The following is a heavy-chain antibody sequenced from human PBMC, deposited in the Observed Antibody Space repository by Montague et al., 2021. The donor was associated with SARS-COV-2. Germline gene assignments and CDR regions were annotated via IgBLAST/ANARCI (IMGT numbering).Heavy chain of an antibody. CDR2: INWNGGST. J-gene: IGHJ4*02. V-gene: IGHV3-20*03. CDR1: GFPFGDYA. Sequence: SRSLSLSASGFPFGDYAMSWVRQAPGKGLEWVSGINWNGGSTGSADSVKGRFTISRDNAKNSLYLQMNSLRAEDTALYYCARDTRSEYFDFLTGYYKGVFFDYWGQGTLVTVSS. D-gene: IGHD3-9*01. CDR3: ARDTRSEYFDFLTGYYKGVFFDY.